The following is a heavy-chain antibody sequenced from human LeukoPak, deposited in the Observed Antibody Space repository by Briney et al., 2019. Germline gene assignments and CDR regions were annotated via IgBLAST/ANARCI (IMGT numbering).Heavy chain of an antibody. V-gene: IGHV3-33*01. D-gene: IGHD6-13*01. CDR1: GFTFSSYG. CDR3: ARGAAAGTGYFDY. Sequence: GSLRLSCAASGFTFSSYGMHWVRQAPGKGLEWVAVIWYDGSNKYYADSVKGRFTISRDNSKNTLYLQMNSLRAEDTAVYYCARGAAAGTGYFDYWGQGTLVTVSS. CDR2: IWYDGSNK. J-gene: IGHJ4*02.